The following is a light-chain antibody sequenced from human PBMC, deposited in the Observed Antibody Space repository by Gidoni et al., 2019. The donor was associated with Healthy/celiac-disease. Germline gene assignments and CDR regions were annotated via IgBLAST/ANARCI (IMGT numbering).Light chain of an antibody. CDR3: QQYNNWCS. CDR2: GAS. V-gene: IGKV3-15*01. Sequence: EIVMTQSPATLSVSPGERATLSCRASQSVSSNLAWYQQKPGQAPRPLIYGASTRATGIPARFSGSGSGTEFTLTISSLQSEDFAVYYCQQYNNWCSFGQGTKLEIK. CDR1: QSVSSN. J-gene: IGKJ2*04.